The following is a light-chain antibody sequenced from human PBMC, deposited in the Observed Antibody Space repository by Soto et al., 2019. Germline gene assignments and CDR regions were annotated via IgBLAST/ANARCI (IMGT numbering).Light chain of an antibody. J-gene: IGKJ4*01. Sequence: PGDRATLSCRASQSVRSDYFAWYQQKPGQAPRVIIFGVSTRATAIPDRFSGSGSGTDFTLTISRLEPEDFALYYCQQYGNSPLTFGGGNKV. V-gene: IGKV3-20*01. CDR2: GVS. CDR1: QSVRSDY. CDR3: QQYGNSPLT.